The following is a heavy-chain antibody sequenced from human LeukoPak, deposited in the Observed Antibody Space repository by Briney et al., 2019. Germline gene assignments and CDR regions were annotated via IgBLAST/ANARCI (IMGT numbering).Heavy chain of an antibody. Sequence: KESGPTLGKPTQTPTLTCTFSGVSLSTCGGGVGRIPQPPGKALGWLALIFLGGYKRYSPSLKSRLTITKDTSKNQVVLTMTNMDPVDTATYYCAHGKAEIYYYDNSGYCYFDYWGQGTLVTVSS. J-gene: IGHJ4*02. V-gene: IGHV2-5*02. CDR3: AHGKAEIYYYDNSGYCYFDY. CDR1: GVSLSTCGGG. D-gene: IGHD3-22*01. CDR2: IFLGGYK.